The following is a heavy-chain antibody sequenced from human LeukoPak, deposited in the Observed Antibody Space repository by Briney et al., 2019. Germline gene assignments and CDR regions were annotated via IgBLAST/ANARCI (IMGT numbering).Heavy chain of an antibody. CDR3: ARNVNGAAASH. CDR2: IHYDGSST. D-gene: IGHD6-13*01. CDR1: GFTFSSYW. V-gene: IGHV3-74*01. Sequence: GGSLRLSCAASGFTFSSYWMHWVRKAPGKGLVWVSRIHYDGSSTSYADSVKGRFTISRDNAKNTLYLQMSSLRAEDTAVYYCARNVNGAAASHWGQGTLVTVSS. J-gene: IGHJ4*02.